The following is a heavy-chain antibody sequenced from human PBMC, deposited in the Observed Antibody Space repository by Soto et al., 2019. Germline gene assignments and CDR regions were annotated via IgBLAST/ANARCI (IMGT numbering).Heavy chain of an antibody. J-gene: IGHJ6*02. Sequence: EASVKVSCKASGYAFSDYGFSWVRQAPGQGLEWMGWISTYTGKTKYAQKLQDRVTLTTDTSTSTAYMNLRSLRHDDTAVYYCACERLCAPNGNRLLDVWGQETWVTVP. V-gene: IGHV1-18*04. CDR3: ACERLCAPNGNRLLDV. CDR2: ISTYTGKT. D-gene: IGHD6-19*01. CDR1: GYAFSDYG.